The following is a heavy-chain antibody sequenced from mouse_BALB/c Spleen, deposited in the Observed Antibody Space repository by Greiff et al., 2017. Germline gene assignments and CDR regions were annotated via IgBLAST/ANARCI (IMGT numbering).Heavy chain of an antibody. D-gene: IGHD1-1*01. CDR2: IYPGDGDT. Sequence: VQLQQSGAELVRPGSSVKISCKASGYAFSSYWMNWVKQRPGQGLEWIGQIYPGDGDTNYNGKFKGKATLTADKSSSTAYMQLSSLTSEDSAVYFCAREGGSSYLDYWGQGTTLTVSS. J-gene: IGHJ2*01. V-gene: IGHV1-80*01. CDR3: AREGGSSYLDY. CDR1: GYAFSSYW.